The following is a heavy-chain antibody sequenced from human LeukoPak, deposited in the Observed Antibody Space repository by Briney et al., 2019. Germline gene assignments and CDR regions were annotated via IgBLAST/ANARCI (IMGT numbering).Heavy chain of an antibody. D-gene: IGHD3-16*01. CDR1: GGSISSSSYY. CDR3: ARQITFGNPSAFDY. V-gene: IGHV4-39*01. CDR2: IYYSGST. Sequence: PSETLSLTCTVSGGSISSSSYYWGWIRQPPGKGLEWIGSIYYSGSTYYNPSLKSRVTISVDTSKNQFSLKLSSVTAADTAVYYCARQITFGNPSAFDYWGQGTLVTVSS. J-gene: IGHJ4*02.